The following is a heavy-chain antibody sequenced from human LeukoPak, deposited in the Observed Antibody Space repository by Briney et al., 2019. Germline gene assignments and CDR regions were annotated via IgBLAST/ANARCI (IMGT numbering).Heavy chain of an antibody. V-gene: IGHV3-7*01. Sequence: TGGSLRLSCAASGFTFSNYWMTWVRQAPGKGLEWVANIKQDGSEKYYVDSVKGRFTISRDNAKNSLYLQTNSLRAEDTAVYYCARHSSSWSKFDYWGQGTLVTVSP. CDR2: IKQDGSEK. D-gene: IGHD6-13*01. J-gene: IGHJ4*02. CDR3: ARHSSSWSKFDY. CDR1: GFTFSNYW.